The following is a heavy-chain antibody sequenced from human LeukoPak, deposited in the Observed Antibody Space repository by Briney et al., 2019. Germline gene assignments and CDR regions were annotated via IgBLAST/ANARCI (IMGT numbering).Heavy chain of an antibody. CDR3: ARHVVVVAATPQSYYMDV. CDR1: GYSFTSYW. V-gene: IGHV5-51*01. D-gene: IGHD2-15*01. J-gene: IGHJ6*03. Sequence: GESLKISCKGSGYSFTSYWIGWVRQMPGKGLEWMGIIYPGDSDTRYSPSFQGPVTISADKSISTAYLQWSSLKASDTAMYYCARHVVVVAATPQSYYMDVWGKGTTVTVSS. CDR2: IYPGDSDT.